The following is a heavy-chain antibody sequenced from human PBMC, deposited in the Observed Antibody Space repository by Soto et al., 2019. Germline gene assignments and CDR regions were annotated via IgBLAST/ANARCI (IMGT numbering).Heavy chain of an antibody. J-gene: IGHJ6*03. Sequence: SETLSLTCTVSGESISSGDHYWSWVRQSPGEGLEWIGFIYYSGNTYYNPSLKSRVSMSVDTSNNQFSLKLNSVTAADTAVYYCARHDGYRNSVRCYPYNMDVWGQGTTVTVSS. D-gene: IGHD2-15*01. CDR1: GESISSGDHY. CDR2: IYYSGNT. V-gene: IGHV4-30-4*01. CDR3: ARHDGYRNSVRCYPYNMDV.